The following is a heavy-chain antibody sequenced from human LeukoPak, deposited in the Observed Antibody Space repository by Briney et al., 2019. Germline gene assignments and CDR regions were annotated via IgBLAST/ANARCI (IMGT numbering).Heavy chain of an antibody. V-gene: IGHV4-30-2*01. CDR3: ARVRGSSWYFYFDY. J-gene: IGHJ4*02. CDR2: IYHNGST. CDR1: GGSISSGGYY. D-gene: IGHD6-13*01. Sequence: KASETLSLTCTVSGGSISSGGYYWSWIRQPPGKGLEWIGYIYHNGSTYYNPSLKSRVTISVDRSKNQFSLKLSSVTAADTAVYYCARVRGSSWYFYFDYWGQGTLVTVSS.